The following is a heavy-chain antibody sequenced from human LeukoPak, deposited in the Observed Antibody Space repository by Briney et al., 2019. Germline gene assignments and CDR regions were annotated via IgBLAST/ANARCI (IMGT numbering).Heavy chain of an antibody. J-gene: IGHJ3*02. CDR3: AKDLFITMVRGVRLLAFDI. V-gene: IGHV3-23*01. D-gene: IGHD3-10*01. Sequence: GGSLRLSCAASGFTFSSYAMSWVRQAPGKGLEWVSAITDSGGNTYYADSVKGRFTISRDNSKNTLYLQMNSLRAEDTAVYYCAKDLFITMVRGVRLLAFDIWGQGTMVTVSS. CDR1: GFTFSSYA. CDR2: ITDSGGNT.